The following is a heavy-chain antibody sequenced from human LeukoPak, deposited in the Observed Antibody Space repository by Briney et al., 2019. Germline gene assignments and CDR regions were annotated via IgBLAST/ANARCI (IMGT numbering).Heavy chain of an antibody. D-gene: IGHD3-22*01. CDR1: GFTFSSYG. Sequence: GGSLRLSCAASGFTFSSYGMSWVRQAPGKGLEWVSYISSSGSTIYYADSVKGRFTISRDNAKNSLYLQMNSLRAEDTAVYYCARVDPRDSSGYQTYYFDYWGQGTLVTVSS. CDR2: ISSSGSTI. V-gene: IGHV3-48*04. CDR3: ARVDPRDSSGYQTYYFDY. J-gene: IGHJ4*02.